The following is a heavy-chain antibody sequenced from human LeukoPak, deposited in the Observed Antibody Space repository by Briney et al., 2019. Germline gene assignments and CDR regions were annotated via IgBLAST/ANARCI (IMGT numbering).Heavy chain of an antibody. J-gene: IGHJ4*02. V-gene: IGHV4-61*02. CDR2: IYTGGST. Sequence: PSETLSLTCTPSGGSMTSGSYYWNWIRQPAGRGLEWIGRIYTGGSTYYNPSLKSRVTISLDTSKNQFSLELTSVTAADTAVYYCARDPGIVGATVFDYWGQGTLVTVSS. CDR1: GGSMTSGSYY. CDR3: ARDPGIVGATVFDY. D-gene: IGHD1-26*01.